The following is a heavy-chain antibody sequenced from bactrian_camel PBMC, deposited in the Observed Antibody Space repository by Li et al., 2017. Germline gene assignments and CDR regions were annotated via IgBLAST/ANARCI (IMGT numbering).Heavy chain of an antibody. D-gene: IGHD5*01. V-gene: IGHV3S1*01. Sequence: QVQLVESGGGLVQPGGSLRLSCAASGFIFSSYWMYWVRQAPGKGLERVATVNSGGSTTYYADSMKARFTISRDNAKNTLYLQMNSLKTEDTAVYYCAVPIMGWVGDGFTYWGQGTQVTVS. CDR2: VNSGGSTT. J-gene: IGHJ4*01. CDR3: AVPIMGWVGDGFTY. CDR1: GFIFSSYW.